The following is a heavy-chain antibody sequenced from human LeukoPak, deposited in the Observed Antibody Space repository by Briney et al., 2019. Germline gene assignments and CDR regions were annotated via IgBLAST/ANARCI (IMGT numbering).Heavy chain of an antibody. V-gene: IGHV3-33*01. CDR2: IWYDGSNK. Sequence: PGQFLRLSCEASGFTFGSYGMHWVRQAPGKGLEWVAAIWYDGSNKYQRDSLKGRFTISRDNSRSTLYLRMNSLRVEDTAVYYCARSGGDFYDSSGYGVIDHWGRGTLVTVSS. D-gene: IGHD3-22*01. CDR1: GFTFGSYG. CDR3: ARSGGDFYDSSGYGVIDH. J-gene: IGHJ4*02.